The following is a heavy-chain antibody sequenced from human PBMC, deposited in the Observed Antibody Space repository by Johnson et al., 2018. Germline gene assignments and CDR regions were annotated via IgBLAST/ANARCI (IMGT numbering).Heavy chain of an antibody. CDR1: GFPFSTFA. V-gene: IGHV3-30-3*01. Sequence: VQLLETGGGVVQPGESLSLSCVASGFPFSTFAMHWVRQAPGKGLEWVAVVSYDGTTKSYADSVKARFTISRDTSKKTLTLRMNSLRVEDTALYYCARDPTESYYYYYMDVWSKGTAVTVSS. CDR2: VSYDGTTK. CDR3: ARDPTESYYYYYMDV. J-gene: IGHJ6*03.